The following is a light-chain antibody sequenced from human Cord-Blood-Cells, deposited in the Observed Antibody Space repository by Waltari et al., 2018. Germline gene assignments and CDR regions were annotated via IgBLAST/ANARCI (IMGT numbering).Light chain of an antibody. J-gene: IGKJ2*03. CDR1: QSLLHSNGYNY. CDR2: LGS. V-gene: IGKV2-28*01. CDR3: MQALQTPPYS. Sequence: DLVMTQSPLFLPVTPGEQASISCRSSQSLLHSNGYNYLDWYLQKPGQSPQLLIYLGSNRASGVPDRFSGSGSGTDFTLKISRVEAEDVGVYYCMQALQTPPYSFGQGTKLEIK.